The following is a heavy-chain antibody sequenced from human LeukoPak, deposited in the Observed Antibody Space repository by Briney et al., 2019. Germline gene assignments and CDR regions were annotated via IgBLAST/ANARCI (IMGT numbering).Heavy chain of an antibody. J-gene: IGHJ5*02. CDR3: ARDRLRFLEWSREFDP. CDR2: MNPNSGNT. CDR1: GYTFTSYD. V-gene: IGHV1-8*01. D-gene: IGHD3-3*01. Sequence: ASVQVSCKASGYTFTSYDINWVRQATGQGLEWMGWMNPNSGNTGYAQKFQGRVTMTRNTSISTAYMELSSLRSDDTAVYYCARDRLRFLEWSREFDPWGQGTLVTVSS.